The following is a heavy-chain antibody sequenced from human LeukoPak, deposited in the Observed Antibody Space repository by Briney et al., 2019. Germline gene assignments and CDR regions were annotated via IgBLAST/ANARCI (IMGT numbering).Heavy chain of an antibody. J-gene: IGHJ3*02. D-gene: IGHD2-15*01. Sequence: PSETLSLTCAVSGYSISSGYYWGWLRQPPGKVLEWIGSIYHSGSTYYNPSLKSRVTISVDTSKNQFSLKLSSVTAADTAVYYCASVSGGDAFDIWGQGTMVTVSS. CDR2: IYHSGST. CDR1: GYSISSGYY. CDR3: ASVSGGDAFDI. V-gene: IGHV4-38-2*01.